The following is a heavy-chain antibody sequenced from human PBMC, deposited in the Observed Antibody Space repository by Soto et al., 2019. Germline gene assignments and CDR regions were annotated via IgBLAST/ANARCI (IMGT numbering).Heavy chain of an antibody. CDR2: IYYSGST. CDR1: GGSISSYY. CDR3: ARGVAEDAFDI. J-gene: IGHJ3*02. V-gene: IGHV4-59*01. D-gene: IGHD6-19*01. Sequence: SETLSLTCTVSGGSISSYYWSWIRQPPGKGLGWIGYIYYSGSTNYNPSLKSRVTISVDTSKNQFSLKLSSVTAADTAVYYCARGVAEDAFDIWGQGTMVTVSS.